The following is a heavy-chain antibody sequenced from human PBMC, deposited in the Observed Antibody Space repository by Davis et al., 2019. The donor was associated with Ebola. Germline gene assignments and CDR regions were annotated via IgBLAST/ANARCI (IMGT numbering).Heavy chain of an antibody. CDR2: IHFSGTT. CDR3: VRSEWNSAT. Sequence: MPSETLSLTCTVSGGSISAYYWSWMWQPPGEGLEWIGYIHFSGTTKYSPSLNSRVTISKDTSKNQFSLKLSSVTAADTAVYYCVRSEWNSATWGQGTLVTVSS. V-gene: IGHV4-59*01. CDR1: GGSISAYY. D-gene: IGHD2/OR15-2a*01. J-gene: IGHJ4*02.